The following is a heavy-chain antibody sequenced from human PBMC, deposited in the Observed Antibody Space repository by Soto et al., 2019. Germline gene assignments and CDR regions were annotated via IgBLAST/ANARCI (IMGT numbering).Heavy chain of an antibody. V-gene: IGHV4-30-2*01. CDR1: GGSISSGGYS. CDR2: NYHSGRT. CDR3: ARNRVGSSWYADY. D-gene: IGHD6-13*01. Sequence: QLQLQESGSGLVKPSETLSLTCSVSGGSISSGGYSWSWIRQPPGKGLEWIGYNYHSGRTHYNPSLNSRVTISVDRSKYQFSLKSPSVTAADTAVYYCARNRVGSSWYADYWGRGTRVTVSS. J-gene: IGHJ4*02.